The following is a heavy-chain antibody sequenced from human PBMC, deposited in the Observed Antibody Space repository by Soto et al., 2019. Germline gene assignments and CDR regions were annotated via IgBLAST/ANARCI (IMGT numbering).Heavy chain of an antibody. CDR1: GFSFSDGKMG. V-gene: IGHV2-26*01. J-gene: IGHJ4*02. CDR3: ARVRQGTGAQSYDY. Sequence: QVTLKESGPVLVKPTETLTLTCAVSGFSFSDGKMGVSWIRQPPGKALEWLAHMFSNDEKSYSTSLQARITISKDTCKGQVVLTMTNMAPVDTATYFCARVRQGTGAQSYDYWGRGTLVTVSS. CDR2: MFSNDEK. D-gene: IGHD7-27*01.